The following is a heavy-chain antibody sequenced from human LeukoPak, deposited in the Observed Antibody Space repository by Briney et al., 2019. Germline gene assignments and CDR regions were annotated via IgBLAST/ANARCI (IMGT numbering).Heavy chain of an antibody. Sequence: SETLSLTCTVSGGSISSYYWSWIRQPPGKGLEWIGYIYYSGSTNYNPSLKSRVTISVDTTKNQFSLKLSSVTAADTARYYCARAPYYYDSSGYYYNVWGKGTTVTVSS. CDR3: ARAPYYYDSSGYYYNV. J-gene: IGHJ6*04. CDR2: IYYSGST. V-gene: IGHV4-59*08. CDR1: GGSISSYY. D-gene: IGHD3-22*01.